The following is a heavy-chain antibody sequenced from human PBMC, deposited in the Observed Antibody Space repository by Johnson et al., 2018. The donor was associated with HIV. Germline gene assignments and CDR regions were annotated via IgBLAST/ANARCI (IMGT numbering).Heavy chain of an antibody. CDR3: ARGNDYSNYGAFDI. Sequence: VQLVESGGGLVQPGGSLRLSCAASGFTVSSNYMSWVRQAPGKGLAWVSVIYSGGSTYYADSVKGRFTISRDNSKNTLYLQMNSLRAEDTAVYYCARGNDYSNYGAFDIWGQGTMVTVSS. V-gene: IGHV3-66*01. CDR1: GFTVSSNY. J-gene: IGHJ3*02. CDR2: IYSGGST. D-gene: IGHD4-11*01.